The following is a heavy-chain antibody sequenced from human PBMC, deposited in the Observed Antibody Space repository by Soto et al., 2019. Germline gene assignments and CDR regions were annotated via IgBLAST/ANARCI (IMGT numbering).Heavy chain of an antibody. Sequence: EVQLLESGGGLVQPGGSLRLSCAASGFTFSTYAMNWVRQAQGKGLEWVSGISGSGDSTYYADSVKGRFTVSRANSKNTLYLQMNSLRAEVTAVFYCAKERSSGCSFDYWGQGTLVTVSS. CDR3: AKERSSGCSFDY. J-gene: IGHJ4*02. CDR2: ISGSGDST. D-gene: IGHD6-19*01. V-gene: IGHV3-23*01. CDR1: GFTFSTYA.